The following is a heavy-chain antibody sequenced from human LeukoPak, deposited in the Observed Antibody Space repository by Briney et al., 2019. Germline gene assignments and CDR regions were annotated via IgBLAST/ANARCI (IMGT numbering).Heavy chain of an antibody. Sequence: GGSLRLSCAASGFTFSYNWMHWVRQAPGKGLVWVSRISSGGRTTHYADSVKGRFTISRDSAKNTLFLQMNDLRAEDTAVYYCLGYYSGSPNWGQGTLVTVSS. J-gene: IGHJ4*02. CDR3: LGYYSGSPN. CDR1: GFTFSYNW. D-gene: IGHD3-10*01. V-gene: IGHV3-74*01. CDR2: ISSGGRTT.